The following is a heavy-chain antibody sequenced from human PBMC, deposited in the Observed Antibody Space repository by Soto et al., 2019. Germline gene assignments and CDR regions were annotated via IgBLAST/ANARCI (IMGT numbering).Heavy chain of an antibody. CDR2: ISSGSSDT. J-gene: IGHJ4*01. V-gene: IGHV3-21*01. CDR3: ARVDY. CDR1: GFTFSCVS. Sequence: GGSLRLSCEASGFTFSCVSMNWVRQVPGKGLEWVASISSGSSDTWYADSVKGRFIISRDNAQNSLFLQMNTLRPEDTAMYYCARVDYWGPGTQVTVSS.